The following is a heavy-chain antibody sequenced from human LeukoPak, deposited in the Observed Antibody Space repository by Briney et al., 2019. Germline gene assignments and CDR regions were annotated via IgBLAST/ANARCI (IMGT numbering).Heavy chain of an antibody. Sequence: ASVKVSCKASGYTFTSYGISWVRQAPGQGLEWMGWISAYNGNTNYAQKLQGRVTMTTDTSTSTAYMELRSLRSDDPAVYYCARGGGYCSSTSCYELDGYYYYGMDVWGKGTTVTVSS. D-gene: IGHD2-2*01. CDR3: ARGGGYCSSTSCYELDGYYYYGMDV. CDR2: ISAYNGNT. V-gene: IGHV1-18*04. J-gene: IGHJ6*04. CDR1: GYTFTSYG.